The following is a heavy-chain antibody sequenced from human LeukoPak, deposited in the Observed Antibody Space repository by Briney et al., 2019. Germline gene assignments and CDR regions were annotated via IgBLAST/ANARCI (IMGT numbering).Heavy chain of an antibody. V-gene: IGHV3-48*03. Sequence: PGGSLRLSCAASGFTFSSYEMNWVRQAPGKGLEWVSYISSSGSTTYYADSVKGRFTISRDNAKNSLYLQMNSLRAEDTAVYYCARDQGFRFDYWGQGTLVTVSS. D-gene: IGHD2-21*01. CDR3: ARDQGFRFDY. CDR2: ISSSGSTT. J-gene: IGHJ4*02. CDR1: GFTFSSYE.